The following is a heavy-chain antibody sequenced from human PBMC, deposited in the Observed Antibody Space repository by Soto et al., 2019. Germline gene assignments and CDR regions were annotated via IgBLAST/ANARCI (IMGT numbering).Heavy chain of an antibody. V-gene: IGHV3-21*01. CDR3: ARESEDLTSNFDY. CDR1: GFTFTRYS. Sequence: LRLSCSASGFTFTRYSMNWVRQAPGKGLEWVSSISSTTNYIYYADSMKGRFTVSRDNAKNSVYLEMNSLSAEDTAVYYCARESEDLTSNFDYWGQGTLVTVSS. J-gene: IGHJ4*02. CDR2: ISSTTNYI.